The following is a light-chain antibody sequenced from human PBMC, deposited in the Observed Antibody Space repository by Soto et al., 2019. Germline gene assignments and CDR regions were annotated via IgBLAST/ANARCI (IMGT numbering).Light chain of an antibody. Sequence: DIQMTQSPSSLSASVGDRVTITCRASQGISNYLAWYQQKPGKVPKLLIYAASTLQSGVPSRFSGSGSGTDFTLTISSLQPEDVATYYCQKYNRAPTWTFGQETKVQIK. CDR3: QKYNRAPTWT. CDR2: AAS. V-gene: IGKV1-27*01. J-gene: IGKJ1*01. CDR1: QGISNY.